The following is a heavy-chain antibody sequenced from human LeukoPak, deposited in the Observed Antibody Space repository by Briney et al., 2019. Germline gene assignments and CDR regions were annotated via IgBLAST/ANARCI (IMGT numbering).Heavy chain of an antibody. CDR1: GFTFSSYW. Sequence: GGSLRLSCAASGFTFSSYWMSWVRQAPGKGLEWVANIKHDGSVQYCVDSVKGRFTISRDNAKNSLYLQMNSLRAEDTAVYYCARDRGGSYGWAFDIWGQGTMVTVSS. CDR3: ARDRGGSYGWAFDI. D-gene: IGHD1-26*01. V-gene: IGHV3-7*01. J-gene: IGHJ3*02. CDR2: IKHDGSVQ.